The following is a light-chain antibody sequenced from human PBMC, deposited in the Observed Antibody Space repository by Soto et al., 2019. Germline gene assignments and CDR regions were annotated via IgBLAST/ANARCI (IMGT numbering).Light chain of an antibody. CDR1: SSNIGAGYD. J-gene: IGLJ1*01. Sequence: QSVLTRPPSVSGAPGQRVTISCTGSSSNIGAGYDVHWYQQLPGTAPKLLIYGNSNRPSGVPDRFSGSKSGTSASLAITGLQAEDEADYYCQSYDNSLSGSGVFGTGTKLTVL. V-gene: IGLV1-40*01. CDR2: GNS. CDR3: QSYDNSLSGSGV.